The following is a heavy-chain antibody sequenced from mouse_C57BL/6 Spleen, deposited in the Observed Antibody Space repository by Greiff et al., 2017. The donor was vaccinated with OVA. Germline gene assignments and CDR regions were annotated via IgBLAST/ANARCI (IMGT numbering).Heavy chain of an antibody. J-gene: IGHJ4*01. Sequence: QVQLQQPGAELVRPGSSVKLSCKASGYTFTSYWMDWVKQRPGQGLEWIGNIYPSDSETHYNQKFKDKATLTVDKSSSTAYMQLSSLTSEDSAVYYGARSLYYYGSSYNAMDYWGQGTSVTVSS. CDR2: IYPSDSET. CDR3: ARSLYYYGSSYNAMDY. D-gene: IGHD1-1*01. CDR1: GYTFTSYW. V-gene: IGHV1-61*01.